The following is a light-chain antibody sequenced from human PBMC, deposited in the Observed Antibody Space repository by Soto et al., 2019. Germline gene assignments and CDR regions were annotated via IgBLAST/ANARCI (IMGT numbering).Light chain of an antibody. Sequence: QSALTQPASVSGSPGQSITISCAGISSDVGAHNLVSWYQQHPGKAPKLIIYEGNKRPSGVSYRFSGSKSGDTASLTISGLQSEDEADYHCCSYENSATLVVFGAGTKLTVL. CDR2: EGN. CDR1: SSDVGAHNL. J-gene: IGLJ2*01. V-gene: IGLV2-23*01. CDR3: CSYENSATLVV.